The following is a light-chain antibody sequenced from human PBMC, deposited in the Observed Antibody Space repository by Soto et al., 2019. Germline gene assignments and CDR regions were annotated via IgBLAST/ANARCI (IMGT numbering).Light chain of an antibody. V-gene: IGKV1-5*01. J-gene: IGKJ1*01. CDR3: LQYSSHSWT. Sequence: DIQMTQSPSTLSASVGDRVTITCRASQSISSWLAWYQQKPGKAPKLLIFDASSLKSGVPSRFSGSGSGTEFTLTISRLQPDDVATYYCLQYSSHSWTFGQGTK. CDR2: DAS. CDR1: QSISSW.